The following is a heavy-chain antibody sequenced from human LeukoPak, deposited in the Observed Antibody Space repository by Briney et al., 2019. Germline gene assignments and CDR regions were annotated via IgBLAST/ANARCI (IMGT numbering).Heavy chain of an antibody. CDR3: ARVSGYCSSTSCYTSDY. D-gene: IGHD2-2*02. Sequence: ASVKVSCKASGYTFTGYYMHWVRQAPGQGLEWMGIINPSGGSTSYAQKFQGRVTMTRDTSTSTVYMELSSLRSEDTAVYYCARVSGYCSSTSCYTSDYWGQGTLVTVSS. J-gene: IGHJ4*02. V-gene: IGHV1-46*01. CDR2: INPSGGST. CDR1: GYTFTGYY.